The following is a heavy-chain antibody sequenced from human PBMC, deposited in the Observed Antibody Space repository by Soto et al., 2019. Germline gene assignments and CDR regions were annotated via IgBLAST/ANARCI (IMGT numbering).Heavy chain of an antibody. Sequence: EVQLVESGGGLVQPGESLTLSCAGSGFSFSGSAIHWVRQASGKGLEWVARIRDKGNGYATGYAASVKVRFTISRDDSKNTAFLQMSSLSTEDTAVYYCAKLDAPGDRALDVWGQGTMVTVSS. CDR2: IRDKGNGYAT. CDR3: AKLDAPGDRALDV. D-gene: IGHD3-3*02. V-gene: IGHV3-73*01. J-gene: IGHJ3*01. CDR1: GFSFSGSA.